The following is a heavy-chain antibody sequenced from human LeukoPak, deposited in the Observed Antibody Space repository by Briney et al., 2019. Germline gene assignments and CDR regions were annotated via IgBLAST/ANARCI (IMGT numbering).Heavy chain of an antibody. CDR2: INPSSGGT. CDR1: GYTFTGYY. J-gene: IGHJ6*03. V-gene: IGHV1-2*02. Sequence: ASVKVSCKASGYTFTGYYMHWVRQAPGQGLEWMGWINPSSGGTNYAQKFQGRVTMTRDTSISTAYMELSRLRSDDTAVYYCARGGSLRYFDWFEANYYYYYMDVWGKGTTVTVSS. CDR3: ARGGSLRYFDWFEANYYYYYMDV. D-gene: IGHD3-9*01.